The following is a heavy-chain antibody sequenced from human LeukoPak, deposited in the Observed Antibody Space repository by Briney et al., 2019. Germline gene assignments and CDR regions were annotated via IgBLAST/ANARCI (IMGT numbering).Heavy chain of an antibody. V-gene: IGHV1-46*01. CDR2: INPSSGST. Sequence: GASVKVSCKASGYNFTGYYFHWVRRAPGQGLEWMGLINPSSGSTGYAQKFQGRVTMTRAMSTSTAYMDLSSLRSDDTAEYYCARDRIIPSALGLDPWGQGTLVTVSS. CDR1: GYNFTGYY. CDR3: ARDRIIPSALGLDP. J-gene: IGHJ5*02. D-gene: IGHD2-2*01.